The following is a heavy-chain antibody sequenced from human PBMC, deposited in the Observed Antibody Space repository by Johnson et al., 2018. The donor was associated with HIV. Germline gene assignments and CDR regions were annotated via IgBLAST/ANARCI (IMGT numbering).Heavy chain of an antibody. Sequence: QVQLVESGGGVVQPGRSMRLSCAASGLNFSDYSMHWVRQAPGKGLEWVAVISFDGSTKYYADSVKGRLTISRDNSNNTLYLQMNSRRVEDTAVYLCARGRLRIKVVDLRGGGFDIRGQGTKVTVSS. J-gene: IGHJ3*02. CDR2: ISFDGSTK. D-gene: IGHD3-22*01. V-gene: IGHV3-30*04. CDR1: GLNFSDYS. CDR3: ARGRLRIKVVDLRGGGFDI.